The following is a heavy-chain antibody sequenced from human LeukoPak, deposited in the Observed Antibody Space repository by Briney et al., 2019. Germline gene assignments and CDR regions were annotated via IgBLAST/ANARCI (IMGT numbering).Heavy chain of an antibody. V-gene: IGHV3-21*04. CDR2: IRSSSSYI. CDR1: GFTFSSYS. CDR3: AKDRPTVYSSSWLHFLDS. D-gene: IGHD6-13*01. J-gene: IGHJ4*02. Sequence: GGSLRLSCAGSGFTFSSYSMNWVRQAPGKGLEWVSAIRSSSSYIYYADSVKGRFTVSRDNSKNTLYLQMNSLRADDTAVYYCAKDRPTVYSSSWLHFLDSWGQGTLVTVSS.